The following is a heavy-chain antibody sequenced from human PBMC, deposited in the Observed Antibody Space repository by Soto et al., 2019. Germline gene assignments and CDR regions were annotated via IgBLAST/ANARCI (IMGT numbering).Heavy chain of an antibody. V-gene: IGHV3-48*03. D-gene: IGHD2-21*02. Sequence: EVQLVESGGGLVQPGGSLRLSCAASGFTFSSYEMNWVSQAPGKGLEWVSYISSSGSTIYYADSVKGRFTISRDNAKNSLYLQMNGLRAEDTAVYYCARGCGGDCYEIDYYYGRDVWGQGTTVTVSS. CDR1: GFTFSSYE. CDR2: ISSSGSTI. J-gene: IGHJ6*02. CDR3: ARGCGGDCYEIDYYYGRDV.